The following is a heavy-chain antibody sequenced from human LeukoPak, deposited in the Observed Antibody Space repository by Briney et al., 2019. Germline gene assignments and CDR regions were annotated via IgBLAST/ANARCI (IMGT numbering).Heavy chain of an antibody. CDR3: ARGLIYSSGWIYYFDY. J-gene: IGHJ4*02. V-gene: IGHV4-34*01. D-gene: IGHD6-19*01. CDR2: INHSGST. Sequence: PSETLSLTCAVYGGSFSGYYWSWIRQPPGKGLEWIGEINHSGSTNYNPSFKSRVTISVDTSKNQFSLKLSSVTAADTAVYYCARGLIYSSGWIYYFDYWGQGTLVTVSS. CDR1: GGSFSGYY.